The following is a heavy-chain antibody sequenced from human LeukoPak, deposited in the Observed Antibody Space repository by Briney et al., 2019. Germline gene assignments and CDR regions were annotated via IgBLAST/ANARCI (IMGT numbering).Heavy chain of an antibody. J-gene: IGHJ3*02. V-gene: IGHV3-7*04. D-gene: IGHD6-13*01. CDR1: GFTFSSYW. CDR3: ARDPGYDAFDI. CDR2: IKQDGSEK. Sequence: PGGSLRLSCAASGFTFSSYWMSWVSQAPGKGLEWVANIKQDGSEKYYVDSVKGRFTISRDNAKNSLYLQMSSLRAEDTAVYYCARDPGYDAFDIWGQGTMVTVSS.